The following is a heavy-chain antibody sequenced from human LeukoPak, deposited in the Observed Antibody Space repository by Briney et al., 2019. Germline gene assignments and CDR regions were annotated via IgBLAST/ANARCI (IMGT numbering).Heavy chain of an antibody. CDR3: ARDSPPGFGELFPDY. CDR2: IWYDGSNK. CDR1: GFTFSSYG. D-gene: IGHD3-10*01. J-gene: IGHJ4*02. V-gene: IGHV3-33*01. Sequence: GGSLRLSCAASGFTFSSYGMHWVRQAPGKGLEWVAVIWYDGSNKYYADSVKGRFTISRDNSKNTLYLQMNSLRAEDTAVYCCARDSPPGFGELFPDYWGQGTLVTVSS.